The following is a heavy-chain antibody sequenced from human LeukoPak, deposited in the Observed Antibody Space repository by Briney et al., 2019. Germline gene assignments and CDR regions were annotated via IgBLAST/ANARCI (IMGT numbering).Heavy chain of an antibody. J-gene: IGHJ5*02. D-gene: IGHD3-22*01. V-gene: IGHV5-51*01. CDR3: ARRYYHSTEFDP. Sequence: GESLKISCKASGQRFTNYWIGWVRQMPGKGLEWMGIIHPLDSTTLYPPSFQGQVTISADKSISTAYLQWSSLQPSDTAMYYCARRYYHSTEFDPWGQGTLVTVSS. CDR2: IHPLDSTT. CDR1: GQRFTNYW.